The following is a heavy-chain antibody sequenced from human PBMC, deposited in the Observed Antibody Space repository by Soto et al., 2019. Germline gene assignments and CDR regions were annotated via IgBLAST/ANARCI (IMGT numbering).Heavy chain of an antibody. V-gene: IGHV3-74*01. CDR3: ASSANVYDFWSGYYHNNWFDP. Sequence: GGSLRLSCAASGFTFSSYWMHWVRQAPGKGLVWVSRINSDGSSTSYADSVKGRFTISRDNAKNTLYLQMNSLRAEDTAVYYCASSANVYDFWSGYYHNNWFDPWGQGTLVTVSS. D-gene: IGHD3-3*01. CDR2: INSDGSST. CDR1: GFTFSSYW. J-gene: IGHJ5*02.